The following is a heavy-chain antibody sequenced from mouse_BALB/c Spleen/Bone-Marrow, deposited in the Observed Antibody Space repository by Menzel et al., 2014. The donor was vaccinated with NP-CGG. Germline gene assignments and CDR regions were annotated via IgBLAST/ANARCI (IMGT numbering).Heavy chain of an antibody. CDR1: GFSLTSYG. D-gene: IGHD4-1*01. CDR2: IWAGGST. Sequence: VQLVESGPGLVAPSQSLSITRTVSGFSLTSYGVHWVRQPPGKGLEWLGVIWAGGSTNYNSALMSRLSISKDNSKSQVFLKMNSLQTDDTAMYYCARVTGTDWYFDVWGAGTTVTVSS. V-gene: IGHV2-9*02. CDR3: ARVTGTDWYFDV. J-gene: IGHJ1*01.